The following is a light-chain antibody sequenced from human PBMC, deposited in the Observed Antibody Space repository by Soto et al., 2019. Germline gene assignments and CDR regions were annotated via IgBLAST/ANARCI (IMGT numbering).Light chain of an antibody. J-gene: IGKJ1*01. CDR3: QQFKASPWT. Sequence: DIQMTQSPSTLSASEGDRVTISCRASQSVSIWLAWYQQKPGRAPKLLIYKSSILESGVPSRFSGSGSGTEFTLTISSLQPDDFATYYCQQFKASPWTFCQGTKVEIK. CDR1: QSVSIW. V-gene: IGKV1-5*03. CDR2: KSS.